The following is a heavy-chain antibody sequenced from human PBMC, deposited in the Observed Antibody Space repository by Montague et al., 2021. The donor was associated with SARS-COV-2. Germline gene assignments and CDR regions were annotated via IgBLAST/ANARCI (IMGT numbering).Heavy chain of an antibody. Sequence: SLRLSCAASGFTFSNYAMNWVRQAPGKGLEWVAFVSSDGDNKFYAESVKGRFSISRDEAKNTLNLEVHSLRPDDTAVYYCARGRGPENGYHFDYWGQGTLVTVSS. CDR3: ARGRGPENGYHFDY. J-gene: IGHJ4*02. CDR2: VSSDGDNK. D-gene: IGHD3-22*01. CDR1: GFTFSNYA. V-gene: IGHV3-30-3*01.